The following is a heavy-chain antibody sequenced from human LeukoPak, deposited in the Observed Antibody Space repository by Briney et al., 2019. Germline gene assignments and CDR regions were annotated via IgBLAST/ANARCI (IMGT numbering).Heavy chain of an antibody. Sequence: ASVTVSCLASGYTFTSYFMHWVRQAPGQGVEWVGWINPYRGGKNYEHNFQGSVTMTSDTSLNTAYMQLSRLTSDDTAVEYCSSAQLAPQAARRGYYFDYWGQGTLVTASS. CDR3: SSAQLAPQAARRGYYFDY. CDR1: GYTFTSYF. CDR2: INPYRGGK. J-gene: IGHJ4*02. D-gene: IGHD6-6*01. V-gene: IGHV1-2*02.